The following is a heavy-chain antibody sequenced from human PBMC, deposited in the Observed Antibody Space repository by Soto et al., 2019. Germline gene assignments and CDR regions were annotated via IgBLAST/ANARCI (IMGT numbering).Heavy chain of an antibody. J-gene: IGHJ4*02. CDR1: GFTFSSYA. V-gene: IGHV3-23*01. CDR3: AKVTIFGVVIMYFDY. D-gene: IGHD3-3*01. Sequence: GGSLRLSCAASGFTFSSYAMSWVRQAPGKGLEWVSAISGSGGSTYYADSVKGRFTISRDNSKNTLYLQMNSLRAEDTAVYYCAKVTIFGVVIMYFDYWGQGTLVTVSS. CDR2: ISGSGGST.